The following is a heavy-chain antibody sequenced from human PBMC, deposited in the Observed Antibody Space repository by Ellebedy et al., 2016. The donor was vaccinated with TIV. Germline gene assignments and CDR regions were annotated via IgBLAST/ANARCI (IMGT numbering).Heavy chain of an antibody. D-gene: IGHD3-10*01. CDR3: ARDGGRPLGAQRYYFDY. J-gene: IGHJ4*02. CDR2: IYYSGST. CDR1: GGSISSSSYY. Sequence: SETLSLTXTVSGGSISSSSYYWGWIRQPPGKGLEWIGSIYYSGSTYYNPSLKSRVTISVDTSKNQFSLKLSSVTAADTAVYYCARDGGRPLGAQRYYFDYWGQGTLVTVSS. V-gene: IGHV4-39*07.